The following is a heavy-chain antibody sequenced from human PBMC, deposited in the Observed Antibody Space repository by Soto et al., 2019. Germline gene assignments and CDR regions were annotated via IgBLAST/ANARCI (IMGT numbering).Heavy chain of an antibody. V-gene: IGHV4-59*01. CDR3: ARVYLERRGGWLDP. D-gene: IGHD1-1*01. J-gene: IGHJ5*02. CDR1: GGSISSYY. CDR2: IYYSGST. Sequence: SETLSLTCTVSGGSISSYYWSWIRQPPGKGLEWIGYIYYSGSTNYNPSLKSRVTISVDTSKNQFSLKLSSVTAADTAVYYCARVYLERRGGWLDPWGQGTLVTVSS.